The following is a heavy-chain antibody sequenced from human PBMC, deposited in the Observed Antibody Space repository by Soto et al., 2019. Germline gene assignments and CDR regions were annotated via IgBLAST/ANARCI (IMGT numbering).Heavy chain of an antibody. Sequence: EVQLVESGGGLVKPGGSLRLSCAASGFTFSSYSMNWVRQAPGKGLEWVSSISSSSSYIYYADSVKGRFTISRDNAKNSLYRQRNSLRAEDTAVYYCARDREGYSGYDWGQGTLVTVSS. CDR1: GFTFSSYS. V-gene: IGHV3-21*01. CDR2: ISSSSSYI. CDR3: ARDREGYSGYD. D-gene: IGHD5-12*01. J-gene: IGHJ4*02.